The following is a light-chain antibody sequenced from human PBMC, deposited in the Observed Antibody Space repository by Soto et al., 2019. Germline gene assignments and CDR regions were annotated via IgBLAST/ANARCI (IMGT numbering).Light chain of an antibody. J-gene: IGLJ1*01. Sequence: QSALTQLPSASGSPGQSVTISCTGTSSDVGGYNYVSWYQQHPGKAPKLMIYEVSKRPSGVPDRFSGSKPGNTASLTVSGLQAEDEADYYCSSYAGSNIYVFGTGTKVTVL. CDR1: SSDVGGYNY. CDR2: EVS. V-gene: IGLV2-8*01. CDR3: SSYAGSNIYV.